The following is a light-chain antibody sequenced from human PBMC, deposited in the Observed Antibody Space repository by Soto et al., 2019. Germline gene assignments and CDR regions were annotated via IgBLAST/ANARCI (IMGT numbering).Light chain of an antibody. V-gene: IGKV1-33*01. J-gene: IGKJ4*01. CDR1: QDISNY. CDR3: QQYDNLPLT. Sequence: DIQMTQSPSSLSASVGDSVTITCQASQDISNYLNWYQQKPGNAPKLLIYDASNLETGVPSRFSGGGSATYFTFTISSLQPEDIATYYCQQYDNLPLTFGGGTKVGIK. CDR2: DAS.